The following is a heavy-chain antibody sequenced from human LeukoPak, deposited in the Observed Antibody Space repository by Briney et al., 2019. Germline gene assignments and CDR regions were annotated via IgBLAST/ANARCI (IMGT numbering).Heavy chain of an antibody. CDR1: GGSISSGSYS. D-gene: IGHD1-26*01. V-gene: IGHV4-39*07. CDR2: IYYSGKT. CDR3: AGDTIVTGSPNL. Sequence: SETLSLTCYVSGGSISSGSYSWGWIRQPPEKGLEWIGNIYYSGKTYYNPSLKSQITILVDTSKNQFSLELRSVTAADTAVYYCAGDTIVTGSPNLWGRGALVTVSS. J-gene: IGHJ2*01.